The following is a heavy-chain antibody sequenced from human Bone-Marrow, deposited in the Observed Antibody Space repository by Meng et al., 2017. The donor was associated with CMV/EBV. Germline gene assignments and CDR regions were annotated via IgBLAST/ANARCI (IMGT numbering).Heavy chain of an antibody. Sequence: ASVKVSCKASGYTFTSYYMHWVRQAPGQGLEWMGIINPSGGSTSYAQKFQGRVTMTRDTSTSTVYMELSSLRSEDTAVYYCAREDCSSTSCYEYYYYGMDVWGQGTTVTVSS. D-gene: IGHD2-2*01. CDR1: GYTFTSYY. V-gene: IGHV1-46*01. CDR2: INPSGGST. CDR3: AREDCSSTSCYEYYYYGMDV. J-gene: IGHJ6*02.